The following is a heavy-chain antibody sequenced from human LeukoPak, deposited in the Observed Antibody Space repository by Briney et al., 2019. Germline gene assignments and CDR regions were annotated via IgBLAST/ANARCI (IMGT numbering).Heavy chain of an antibody. V-gene: IGHV1-2*02. CDR1: GYTFTGYY. J-gene: IGHJ6*02. CDR3: ARDDSGNYYYYGMDV. CDR2: INPNSGGT. D-gene: IGHD1-26*01. Sequence: ASVKDSCMASGYTFTGYYMHWVRQAPGQGLEWMGWINPNSGGTNYAQKFQDRVTMTRDTSISTAYMELSRLRSDDTAVYYCARDDSGNYYYYGMDVWGQGTMVTVSS.